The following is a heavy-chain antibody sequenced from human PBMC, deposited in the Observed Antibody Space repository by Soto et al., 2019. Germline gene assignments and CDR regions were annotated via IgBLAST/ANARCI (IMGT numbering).Heavy chain of an antibody. CDR1: GFTFGDYA. J-gene: IGHJ6*02. V-gene: IGHV3-49*03. Sequence: GGSLRLSCTASGFTFGDYAMSWFRQAPGKGLEWVGFIRSKAYGGTTEYAASVKGRFTISRDDSKSIAYLQMNSLKTEDTAVYYCTRADEAYYYYYGMDVWGQGATVTVSS. CDR3: TRADEAYYYYYGMDV. CDR2: IRSKAYGGTT.